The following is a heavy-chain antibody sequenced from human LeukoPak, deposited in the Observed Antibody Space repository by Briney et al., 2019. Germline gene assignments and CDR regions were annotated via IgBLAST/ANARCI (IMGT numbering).Heavy chain of an antibody. CDR2: IWYDGSNK. V-gene: IGHV3-33*01. CDR1: GFTFSSYG. Sequence: GGSLRLSCAASGFTFSSYGMHWVRQAPGKGLEWVAVIWYDGSNKYYADSVKGRFTISRDNSKNTLYLQMNSLRAEDTAVYYCARARGYSGYDCSYWGQGTLVTVSS. D-gene: IGHD5-12*01. J-gene: IGHJ4*02. CDR3: ARARGYSGYDCSY.